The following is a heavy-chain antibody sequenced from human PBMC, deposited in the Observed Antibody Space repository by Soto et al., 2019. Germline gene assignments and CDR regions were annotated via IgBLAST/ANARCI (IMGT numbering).Heavy chain of an antibody. CDR1: GFTFSSYG. CDR2: ISYDGSNK. CDR3: ARSVVPAAIYYYYGMDV. Sequence: QVQLVESGGGVVQPGRSLRLSCAASGFTFSSYGMHWVRQAPGKGLEWVAVISYDGSNKYYADSVKGRFTISRDNSKNTLYLQMNSLRAEDTAVYYCARSVVPAAIYYYYGMDVWGQGTTVTVSS. D-gene: IGHD2-2*01. V-gene: IGHV3-30*03. J-gene: IGHJ6*02.